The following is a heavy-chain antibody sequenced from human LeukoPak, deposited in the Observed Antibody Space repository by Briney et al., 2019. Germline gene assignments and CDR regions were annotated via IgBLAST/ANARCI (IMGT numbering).Heavy chain of an antibody. V-gene: IGHV1-8*01. CDR2: MNPNSGNT. Sequence: ASVKVSCKASGYTFTSYDINWVRQATGQGLEWMGWMNPNSGNTGYAQKFQGRVTMTRNTSISTAYMELSSLRSEDTAVYYCARPGYGSGWRDYYYYYGMDVWGQGTMVTVSS. D-gene: IGHD6-19*01. CDR3: ARPGYGSGWRDYYYYYGMDV. J-gene: IGHJ6*02. CDR1: GYTFTSYD.